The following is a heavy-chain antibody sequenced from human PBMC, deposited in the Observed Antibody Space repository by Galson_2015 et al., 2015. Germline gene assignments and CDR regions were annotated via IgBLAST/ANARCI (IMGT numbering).Heavy chain of an antibody. D-gene: IGHD4-11*01. CDR2: INPNSGGT. Sequence: SVKVSCKASGYTFTGYYMHWVRQAPGQGLEWMGRINPNSGGTNCAQKFQGRVTMTRDTSISTAYMELSRLRSDDTAVYYCARDRTVYSNGRLKAFDPWGQGTLVTVSS. J-gene: IGHJ5*02. CDR1: GYTFTGYY. V-gene: IGHV1-2*06. CDR3: ARDRTVYSNGRLKAFDP.